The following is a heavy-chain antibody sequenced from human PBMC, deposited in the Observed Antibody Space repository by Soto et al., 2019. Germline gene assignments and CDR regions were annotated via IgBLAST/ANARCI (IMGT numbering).Heavy chain of an antibody. D-gene: IGHD1-26*01. CDR3: AKDQSGSGSYYAYYYGMDV. CDR1: GFTFSSYG. CDR2: ISYDGSNK. Sequence: QVQLVESGGGVVQPGRSLRLSCAASGFTFSSYGMHWVRQAPGKGLEWVAVISYDGSNKYYADSVKGRFTISRDNSKNTLYLQMNSLRAGDTAVYYCAKDQSGSGSYYAYYYGMDVWGQGTTVTVSS. J-gene: IGHJ6*02. V-gene: IGHV3-30*18.